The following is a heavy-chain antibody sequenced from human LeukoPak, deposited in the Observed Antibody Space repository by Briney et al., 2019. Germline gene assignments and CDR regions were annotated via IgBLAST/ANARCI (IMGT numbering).Heavy chain of an antibody. D-gene: IGHD5-24*01. CDR1: GFTFSSYG. Sequence: GGSLRLSCAASGFTFSSYGMHWVRQAPGKGLEWVSSISGSGTSTYYADSVKGRFTISRDNSKNTLYLQMNSLRAEDAAVYYCAKDLQLHYWGQGALVTVSS. CDR2: ISGSGTST. CDR3: AKDLQLHY. V-gene: IGHV3-23*01. J-gene: IGHJ4*02.